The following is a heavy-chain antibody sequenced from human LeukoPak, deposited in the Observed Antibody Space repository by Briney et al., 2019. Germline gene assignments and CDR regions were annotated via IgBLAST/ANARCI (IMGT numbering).Heavy chain of an antibody. D-gene: IGHD1-26*01. CDR3: ARQFLVGSTFHAFDL. J-gene: IGHJ3*01. CDR2: IYYSGSS. CDR1: GGSISSDGYS. V-gene: IGHV4-30-4*07. Sequence: PSETLSLTCAVSGGSISSDGYSWSWIRQPPGKGLEWIGYIYYSGSSYYNPSLTSRVTISVDTSKNQFSLKLTSVTAADTAVYYCARQFLVGSTFHAFDLWGQGTRVTVSS.